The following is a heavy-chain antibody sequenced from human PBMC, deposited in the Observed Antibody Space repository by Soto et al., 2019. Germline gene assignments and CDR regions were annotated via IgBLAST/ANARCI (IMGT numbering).Heavy chain of an antibody. V-gene: IGHV2-5*02. CDR1: GFSPRTNEMG. J-gene: IGHJ5*02. CDR2: FFWDDDK. CDR3: ARRSVSETNYFDP. Sequence: ASGPTLVNPTQTLTLTCTFSGFSPRTNEMGVGWIRQPPGKALEWLALFFWDDDKHTNPSLSARLTITKDTSKNQVVLTMTNMEPVDTATYYCARRSVSETNYFDPWGQGILVTVSS.